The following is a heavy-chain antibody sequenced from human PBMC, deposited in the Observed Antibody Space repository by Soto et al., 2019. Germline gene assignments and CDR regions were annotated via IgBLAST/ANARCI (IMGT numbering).Heavy chain of an antibody. CDR3: ARAYCGGDCYRGWFDP. CDR2: IISIFGTA. J-gene: IGHJ5*02. D-gene: IGHD2-21*02. Sequence: QVQLVQSGAEVKKPGSSVKVSCKASGSTFSSYAISWVRQAPGQGLEWMGGIISIFGTANYAQKFQGRVTITADESTSTAYMELSSLRSEDTAVYYCARAYCGGDCYRGWFDPWGQGTLVTVSS. CDR1: GSTFSSYA. V-gene: IGHV1-69*01.